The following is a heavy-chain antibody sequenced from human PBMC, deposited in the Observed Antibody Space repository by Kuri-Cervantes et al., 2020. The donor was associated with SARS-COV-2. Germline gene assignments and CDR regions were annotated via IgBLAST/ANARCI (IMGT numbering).Heavy chain of an antibody. V-gene: IGHV3-64*01. CDR3: AKSSRYNGDYFDY. D-gene: IGHD1-14*01. Sequence: GESLKISCAASGFTFSSYAMHWVRQAPGKGLEYVSAISSNGGSTYYANSVKGRFTISRDNSKNTLYLQMNSLRAEDTAVYYCAKSSRYNGDYFDYWGQGTLVTVSS. CDR1: GFTFSSYA. J-gene: IGHJ4*02. CDR2: ISSNGGST.